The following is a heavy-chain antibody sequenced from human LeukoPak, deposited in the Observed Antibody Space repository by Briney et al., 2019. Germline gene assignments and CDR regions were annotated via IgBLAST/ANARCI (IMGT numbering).Heavy chain of an antibody. CDR2: ISGSGGST. D-gene: IGHD2-2*01. CDR1: GFTFSSYG. Sequence: PGGTLRLSCAASGFTFSSYGMSWVRQAPGKGLEGVSGISGSGGSTYYADSVKGRFTISRDNSRNTLYLQMNSLRDEDTAVYYCAKDQADCSSSSCYERGLDYWGLGTLVTVSS. CDR3: AKDQADCSSSSCYERGLDY. V-gene: IGHV3-23*01. J-gene: IGHJ4*02.